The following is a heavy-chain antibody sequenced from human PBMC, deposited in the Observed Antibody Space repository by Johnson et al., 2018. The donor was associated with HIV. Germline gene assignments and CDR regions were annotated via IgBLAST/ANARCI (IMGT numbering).Heavy chain of an antibody. CDR3: TTDLRLLWFRFKEAFDI. J-gene: IGHJ3*02. D-gene: IGHD3-10*01. CDR1: GFTFNSYW. V-gene: IGHV3-7*05. CDR2: VNQDGSEK. Sequence: VQLVESGGVVVQPGGSLRLSCAASGFTFNSYWMSWVRQAPGKGLEWMANVNQDGSEKYYVDSVKGRFTISRDNAKNSLYLQMNSLRAEDTAVYYCTTDLRLLWFRFKEAFDIWGQGTMVTVSS.